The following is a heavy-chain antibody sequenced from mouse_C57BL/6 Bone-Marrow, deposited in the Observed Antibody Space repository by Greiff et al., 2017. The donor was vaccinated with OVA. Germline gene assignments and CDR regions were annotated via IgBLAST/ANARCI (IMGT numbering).Heavy chain of an antibody. CDR2: IYPGNSDT. Sequence: VQLQQSGTVLARPGASVKMSCKTSGYTFTSYWMHWVKQRPGQGLEWIGAIYPGNSDTSYNQKFKGKAKLTAVTSASTAYMELSSLTNEDSTVYYCTRKTYYGSSSLGYFDVWGTGTTVTVSS. V-gene: IGHV1-5*01. J-gene: IGHJ1*03. D-gene: IGHD1-1*01. CDR3: TRKTYYGSSSLGYFDV. CDR1: GYTFTSYW.